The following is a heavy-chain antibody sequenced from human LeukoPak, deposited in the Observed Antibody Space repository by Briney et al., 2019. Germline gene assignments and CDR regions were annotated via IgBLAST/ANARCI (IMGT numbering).Heavy chain of an antibody. Sequence: GGSLRLSCAASGFTFSSYEMNWVRQAPGKGLEWVSYISSSGSTIYYADSVKGRFTISRDNAKNSLYLQMSSLRAEDTAVYYCARDRYDSSGWVSYYYGMDVWGQGTTVTVSS. J-gene: IGHJ6*02. V-gene: IGHV3-48*03. CDR3: ARDRYDSSGWVSYYYGMDV. CDR2: ISSSGSTI. CDR1: GFTFSSYE. D-gene: IGHD3-22*01.